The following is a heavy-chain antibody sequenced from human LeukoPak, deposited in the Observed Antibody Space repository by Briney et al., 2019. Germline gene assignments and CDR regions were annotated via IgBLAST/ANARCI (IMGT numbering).Heavy chain of an antibody. CDR3: TTAFQYYYDSSGYYRDAFDI. V-gene: IGHV3-49*04. D-gene: IGHD3-22*01. CDR2: MRSGETP. CDR1: GFTFGDYA. J-gene: IGHJ3*02. Sequence: GGSLRLSCTTSGFTFGDYALSWVRQAPGKGLEWVGFMRSGETPQYAASVSGRFIISRDDSNRVAHLQMSSLKTEDTAVYYCTTAFQYYYDSSGYYRDAFDIWGQGTMVTVSS.